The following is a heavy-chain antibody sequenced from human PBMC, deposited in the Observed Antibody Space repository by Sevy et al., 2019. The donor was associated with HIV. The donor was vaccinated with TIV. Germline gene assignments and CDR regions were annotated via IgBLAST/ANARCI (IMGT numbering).Heavy chain of an antibody. J-gene: IGHJ5*02. D-gene: IGHD2-2*01. V-gene: IGHV3-7*01. CDR2: IKQDGSGK. CDR3: ARLLGYCSSTSCWDWFDP. CDR1: GFTFSSYW. Sequence: GGSLRLSCAASGFTFSSYWMSWVRQAPGKGLEWVANIKQDGSGKYYVDSVKGRFTISRDNAKNSLYLQMNSLRAEDTAVYYCARLLGYCSSTSCWDWFDPWGQGTLVTVSS.